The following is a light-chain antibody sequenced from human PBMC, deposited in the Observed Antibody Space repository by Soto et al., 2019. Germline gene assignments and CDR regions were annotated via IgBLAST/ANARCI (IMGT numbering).Light chain of an antibody. V-gene: IGKV3-20*01. Sequence: EIVLTQSPGTLSLSPGERATLSCRASQSVSSSYLAWYQQKHGQAPRLLIHGASSRATGIQDRFSGSGSGTDFTLTISRLEPEDFAVYYCQQYGNSPGTFGQGTKLEIK. CDR3: QQYGNSPGT. J-gene: IGKJ1*01. CDR1: QSVSSSY. CDR2: GAS.